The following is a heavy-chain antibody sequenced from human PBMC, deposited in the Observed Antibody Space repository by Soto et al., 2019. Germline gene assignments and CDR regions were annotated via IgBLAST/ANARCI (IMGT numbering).Heavy chain of an antibody. D-gene: IGHD3-16*01. CDR2: IYYSGST. V-gene: IGHV4-39*07. CDR3: ARDLGAFDI. Sequence: SETLSLTCTVSGGSISSSSYYWGWIRQPPGKGLEGIGRIYYSGSTYYNPSLKSRVTISVDTSKNQFSRKLGSVSAADMAVYYCARDLGAFDIWGQGTMVTVSS. CDR1: GGSISSSSYY. J-gene: IGHJ3*02.